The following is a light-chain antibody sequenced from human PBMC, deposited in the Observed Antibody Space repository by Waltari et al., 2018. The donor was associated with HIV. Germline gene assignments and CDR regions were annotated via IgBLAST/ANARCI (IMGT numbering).Light chain of an antibody. V-gene: IGKV4-1*01. CDR3: QQYYSTPFT. J-gene: IGKJ4*01. Sequence: DIVMTQSPDSLVVSLVVRATINCKSSQSVLYSSNNKNYLAWYQQKPGQPPKLLIYWASTRESGVPDRFSGSGSGTDFTLTISSLQAEDVAVYYCQQYYSTPFTFGGGTKVEIK. CDR2: WAS. CDR1: QSVLYSSNNKNY.